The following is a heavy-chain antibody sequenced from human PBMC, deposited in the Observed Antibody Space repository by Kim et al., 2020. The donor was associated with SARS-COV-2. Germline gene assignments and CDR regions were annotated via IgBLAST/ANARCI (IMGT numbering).Heavy chain of an antibody. J-gene: IGHJ4*01. CDR3: ARVIAVRGITEADYIDF. V-gene: IGHV3-7*01. Sequence: GGSLRLSCEASGFTFSRYWMRWVRQAPGKGLEWVANIKKDGNGKYYVDSVKGRFTVSRDNAQNTLYLQMDSLRAEDTALYFCARVIAVRGITEADYIDFCGQGSLVTVSS. CDR1: GFTFSRYW. CDR2: IKKDGNGK. D-gene: IGHD6-13*01.